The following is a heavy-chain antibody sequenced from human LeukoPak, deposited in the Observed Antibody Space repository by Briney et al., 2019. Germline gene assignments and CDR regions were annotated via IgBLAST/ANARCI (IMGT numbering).Heavy chain of an antibody. CDR3: ARVNRDYGGNFIFDY. CDR2: IIPIFGTA. D-gene: IGHD4-23*01. J-gene: IGHJ4*02. Sequence: ASVKVSCKASGGTFSSYAISWVRQAPGQGLEWMGGIIPIFGTANYAQKFQGRVTITADKSTSTAYMELSSLRSEDTAVYYCARVNRDYGGNFIFDYWGQGTLVTVFS. CDR1: GGTFSSYA. V-gene: IGHV1-69*06.